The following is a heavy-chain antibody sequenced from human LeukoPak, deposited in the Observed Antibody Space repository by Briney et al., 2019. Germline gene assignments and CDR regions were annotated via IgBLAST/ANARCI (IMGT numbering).Heavy chain of an antibody. Sequence: GGSLSLSCGACGFTFSSYSMTWVRQPPGKGLEWVATIKEAGTETFYVDPVKGRFTISRDNAKSSLFLQMNSLRAEDTAVYFCATDDLKNRGYYNIEDWGQGTLVTVSS. CDR2: IKEAGTET. CDR3: ATDDLKNRGYYNIED. D-gene: IGHD3-22*01. V-gene: IGHV3-7*04. CDR1: GFTFSSYS. J-gene: IGHJ4*02.